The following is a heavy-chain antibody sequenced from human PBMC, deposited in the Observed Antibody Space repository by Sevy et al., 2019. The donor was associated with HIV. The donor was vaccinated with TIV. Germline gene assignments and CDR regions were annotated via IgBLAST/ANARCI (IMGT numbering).Heavy chain of an antibody. D-gene: IGHD1-26*01. V-gene: IGHV3-33*01. CDR1: GFTFRSFS. CDR3: ARDSATVIVPNAGFGS. J-gene: IGHJ5*01. CDR2: IWYDGRTK. Sequence: GGSLRLSCSASGFTFRSFSMHWVRQAPGKGLEWVAAIWYDGRTKQYANSVKGRFTISRDNSKNMLSLEMNSLRAEDTGLFFRARDSATVIVPNAGFGSWGQGTVVTVSS.